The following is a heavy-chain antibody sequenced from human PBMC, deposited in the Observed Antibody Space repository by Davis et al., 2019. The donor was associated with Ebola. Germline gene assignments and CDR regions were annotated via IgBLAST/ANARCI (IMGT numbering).Heavy chain of an antibody. J-gene: IGHJ4*02. CDR1: GYNFVDYW. CDR3: ARHRGYYTTSGFYYGYFDY. V-gene: IGHV5-10-1*01. Sequence: GESLKISCQGSGYNFVDYWIGWVRQMPGKGLEWMGRIDPTDSNTYNSPSFQDHVTLSVDKSVGTAYLQWSSLKASDTAMYYCARHRGYYTTSGFYYGYFDYWGQGTLVTVSS. CDR2: IDPTDSNT. D-gene: IGHD3-22*01.